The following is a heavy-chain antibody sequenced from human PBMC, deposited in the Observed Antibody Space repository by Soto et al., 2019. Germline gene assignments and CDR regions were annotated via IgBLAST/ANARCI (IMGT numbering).Heavy chain of an antibody. D-gene: IGHD1-26*01. V-gene: IGHV3-33*01. CDR2: IWYDGSNK. CDR3: ARAGWELPFDY. Sequence: QVQLVESGGGVVQPGRSLRLSCAASGFTFSSYGMHWVRQAPGKGLEWVAVIWYDGSNKYYADSVKGRFTISRDNSKNTLYLQMNSLRAEDTAVYYCARAGWELPFDYWCQGTLVTVSS. CDR1: GFTFSSYG. J-gene: IGHJ4*02.